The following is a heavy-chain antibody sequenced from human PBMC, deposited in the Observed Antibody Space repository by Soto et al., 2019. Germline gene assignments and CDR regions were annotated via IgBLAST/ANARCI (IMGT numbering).Heavy chain of an antibody. CDR1: GFTFSDYY. CDR3: ARETAYYYDSRSFDP. Sequence: QVQLVESGGGLVKPGGSLRLSCAASGFTFSDYYMSWIRQAPGKGLEWVSYISSSSSYTNYADSVKGRFTISRDNAKNSLYLQMNSLRAEDTAVYYCARETAYYYDSRSFDPWGQGTLVTVSS. D-gene: IGHD3-22*01. CDR2: ISSSSSYT. V-gene: IGHV3-11*05. J-gene: IGHJ5*02.